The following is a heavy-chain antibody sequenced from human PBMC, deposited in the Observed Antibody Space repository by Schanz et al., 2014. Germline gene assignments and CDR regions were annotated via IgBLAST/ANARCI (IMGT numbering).Heavy chain of an antibody. D-gene: IGHD4-17*01. J-gene: IGHJ4*02. CDR1: GFTVSSDH. Sequence: EVQLVESGGGFVQPGGSLGLSCVVSGFTVSSDHMSWVRQAPGKGLEWVSVIYSGIGAYYADSVEGRFTISRDNSRNTLYLQMNSLRTEDTAVYYCARPRFDYGEVDYWGQGTLVTVSS. V-gene: IGHV3-66*02. CDR2: IYSGIGA. CDR3: ARPRFDYGEVDY.